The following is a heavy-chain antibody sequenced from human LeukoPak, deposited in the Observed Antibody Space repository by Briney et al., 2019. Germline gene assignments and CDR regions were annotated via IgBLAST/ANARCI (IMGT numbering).Heavy chain of an antibody. CDR1: GGSFSGYY. V-gene: IGHV4-34*01. J-gene: IGHJ4*02. CDR3: ARHKGSVLD. CDR2: INHSGST. Sequence: PSETLSLTCAVYGGSFSGYYWSWIRQPPWKGLEWIGEINHSGSTNYNPSLKSRVTISVDTSKNQFSLKLSSVTAADTAVYYCARHKGSVLDWGQGTLVTVSS.